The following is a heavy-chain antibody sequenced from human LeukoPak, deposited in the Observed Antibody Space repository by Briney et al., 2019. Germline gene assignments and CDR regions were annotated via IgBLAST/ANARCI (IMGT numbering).Heavy chain of an antibody. V-gene: IGHV3-30-3*01. CDR1: GFTFSSYA. Sequence: GGSLRLSCAASGFTFSSYAMHWVRQAPGKGLEWVAVISYDGSNKYYADSVKGRFTISRDNSKNTLYLQMNSLRAEDTAVYYCARATIVMVINFDYWGQGTLVTVSS. CDR2: ISYDGSNK. CDR3: ARATIVMVINFDY. D-gene: IGHD3-22*01. J-gene: IGHJ4*02.